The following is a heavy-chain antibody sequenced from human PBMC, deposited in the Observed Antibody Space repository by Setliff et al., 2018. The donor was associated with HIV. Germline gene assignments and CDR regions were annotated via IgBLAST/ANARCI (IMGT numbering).Heavy chain of an antibody. D-gene: IGHD3-10*01. Sequence: GASVKVSCKASGYTFTGYYMHWVRQAPGQGLEWMGWINPNSGGTNYAQKFQGRVTMTRDTSISTAYMELSSLRSDDTAVYYCARVGEFGSGSYEAYWGQGTLVTVSS. J-gene: IGHJ4*02. CDR3: ARVGEFGSGSYEAY. CDR1: GYTFTGYY. CDR2: INPNSGGT. V-gene: IGHV1-2*02.